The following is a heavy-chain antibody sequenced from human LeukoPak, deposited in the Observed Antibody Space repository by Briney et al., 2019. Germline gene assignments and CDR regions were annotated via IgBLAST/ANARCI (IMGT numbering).Heavy chain of an antibody. V-gene: IGHV3-48*04. CDR3: ARDGKGLAYYFDY. D-gene: IGHD6-19*01. CDR1: GFTFSSYS. Sequence: PGGSLRLSCAASGFTFSSYSMNWVRQAPGKGLEWVSYISSSSSTIYYADSVKGRFTISRDNAKNSLYLQMNSLRAEDTAVYYCARDGKGLAYYFDYWGQGTLVTVSS. CDR2: ISSSSSTI. J-gene: IGHJ4*02.